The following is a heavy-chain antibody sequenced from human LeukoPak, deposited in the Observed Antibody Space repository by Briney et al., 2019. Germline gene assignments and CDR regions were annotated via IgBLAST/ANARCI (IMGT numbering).Heavy chain of an antibody. CDR3: ARGRVSSSTWYSTYYYYFYMDV. Sequence: GGSLRLSCAASGFTFSSYAMSWVRQAPGKGLEWVSDINGSGGTTYYADSVKGRFTISRDNSKNTLYLQMNSLRAEDTAVYFCARGRVSSSTWYSTYYYYFYMDVWGKGTTVTVSS. J-gene: IGHJ6*03. CDR1: GFTFSSYA. D-gene: IGHD4-11*01. V-gene: IGHV3-23*01. CDR2: INGSGGTT.